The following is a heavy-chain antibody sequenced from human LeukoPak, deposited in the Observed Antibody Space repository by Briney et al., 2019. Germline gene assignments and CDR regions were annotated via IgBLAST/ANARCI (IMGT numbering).Heavy chain of an antibody. V-gene: IGHV3-33*08. J-gene: IGHJ4*02. D-gene: IGHD3-3*01. CDR3: ARDPYDFWSGPPWY. Sequence: GGSLRLSCAASGFTFSSCGMHWVRQAPGKGLEWVAVIWYDGSNKYYADSVKGRFTISRDNSKNTLYLQMNSLRAEDTAVYYCARDPYDFWSGPPWYWGQGTLVTVSS. CDR1: GFTFSSCG. CDR2: IWYDGSNK.